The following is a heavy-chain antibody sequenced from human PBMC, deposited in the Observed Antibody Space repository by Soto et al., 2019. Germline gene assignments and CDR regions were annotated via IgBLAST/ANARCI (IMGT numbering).Heavy chain of an antibody. Sequence: QVQLQESGPGLVKPSETLSLTCTVSGGSISSYYWSWIRQPPGKGLEWIGYIYYSGSTNYNPSLKGRVTISVDTSKNQFSLKLSSVTAADTAVYYCARGGFLEWLPHFDYWGQGTLVTVSS. CDR2: IYYSGST. CDR1: GGSISSYY. V-gene: IGHV4-59*01. J-gene: IGHJ4*02. CDR3: ARGGFLEWLPHFDY. D-gene: IGHD3-3*01.